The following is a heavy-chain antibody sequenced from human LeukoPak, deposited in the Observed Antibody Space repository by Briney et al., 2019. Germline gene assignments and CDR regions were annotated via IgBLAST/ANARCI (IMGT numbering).Heavy chain of an antibody. CDR1: AGSISSSTYY. J-gene: IGHJ4*02. V-gene: IGHV4-39*07. Sequence: SETLSLTCTVSAGSISSSTYYWGWLRHPPGKVLEWTGSIYYSGSTYYNPSLKSRVTISVDTPKNQFSLKLSSVTAADTAVYYCASGYSYGPFDYWGQGTLVTVSS. CDR2: IYYSGST. CDR3: ASGYSYGPFDY. D-gene: IGHD5-18*01.